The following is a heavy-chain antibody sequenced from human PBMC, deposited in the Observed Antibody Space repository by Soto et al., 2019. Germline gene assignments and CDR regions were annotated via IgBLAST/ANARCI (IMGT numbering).Heavy chain of an antibody. Sequence: ASVKVSCKSSGYTFTGYFMHWLRQAPGHGLEWMGWINPNSGNTNYAQRLQGRVTMTTDTSTSTAYMELRSLRSDDTAVYYCARVGYGDPADYWGQGTLVTVSS. CDR1: GYTFTGYF. V-gene: IGHV1-18*04. J-gene: IGHJ4*02. CDR2: INPNSGNT. D-gene: IGHD4-17*01. CDR3: ARVGYGDPADY.